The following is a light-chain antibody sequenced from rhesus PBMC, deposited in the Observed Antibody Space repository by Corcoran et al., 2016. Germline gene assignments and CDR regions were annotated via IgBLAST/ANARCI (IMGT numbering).Light chain of an antibody. V-gene: IGKV1-74*01. CDR3: QHSYGTPRT. Sequence: DIQMTQSPSSLSASVGDRVTITCRASENVNNYLHWYQQKPGKAPKLLIYASSTLPSGVPSSFRGSGSGTDYTFTIRSLQPEDVATYYCQHSYGTPRTFGQGTKVEIK. CDR2: ASS. CDR1: ENVNNY. J-gene: IGKJ1*01.